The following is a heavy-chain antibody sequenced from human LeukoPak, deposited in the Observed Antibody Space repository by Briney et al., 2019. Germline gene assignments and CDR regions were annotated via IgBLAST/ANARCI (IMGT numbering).Heavy chain of an antibody. Sequence: PSETLSLTCAVSGGSISSSNWWSWVRPPPGKGLEWIGEIYHSGSTNYNPSLKSRVTISVDKSKNQFSLKLSSVTAAVTAVYYCARGMNKYSGSYPADYWGQGTLVTVSS. CDR3: ARGMNKYSGSYPADY. V-gene: IGHV4-4*02. J-gene: IGHJ4*02. D-gene: IGHD1-26*01. CDR2: IYHSGST. CDR1: GGSISSSNW.